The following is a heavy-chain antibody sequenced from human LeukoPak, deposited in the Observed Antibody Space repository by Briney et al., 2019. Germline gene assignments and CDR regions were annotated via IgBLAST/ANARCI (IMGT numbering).Heavy chain of an antibody. V-gene: IGHV5-51*01. Sequence: GESLKISCKGSGFNFTAYWIAWVRQMPGKGLEWMGISHPINSDTKYSPSFQGQVTISADKSSSTAYLQWNSLKASDTAMYFCARHQYYYDSSGNYGWFYSWGQGTLVNVSS. J-gene: IGHJ5*01. D-gene: IGHD3-22*01. CDR1: GFNFTAYW. CDR2: SHPINSDT. CDR3: ARHQYYYDSSGNYGWFYS.